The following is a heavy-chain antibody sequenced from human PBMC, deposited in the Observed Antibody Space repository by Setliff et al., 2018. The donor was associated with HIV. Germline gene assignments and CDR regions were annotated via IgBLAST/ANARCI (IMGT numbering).Heavy chain of an antibody. CDR1: GGSISTGGYY. D-gene: IGHD2-21*01. CDR3: ARASRWGSIPFDY. Sequence: PSETLSLTCTVSGGSISTGGYYWSWIRQHPGKGLEWIGYIYNSGGTCYNPSLKSRITMSIDTSKNQFSLKLNSVTAADTAVYFCARASRWGSIPFDYWGQGTLVTVSS. J-gene: IGHJ4*02. V-gene: IGHV4-31*03. CDR2: IYNSGGT.